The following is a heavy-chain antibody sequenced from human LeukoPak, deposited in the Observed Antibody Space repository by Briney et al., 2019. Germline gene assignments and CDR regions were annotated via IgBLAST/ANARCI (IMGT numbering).Heavy chain of an antibody. D-gene: IGHD3-10*01. V-gene: IGHV1-46*01. CDR2: INPNGGAT. CDR1: GYTFTSYY. J-gene: IGHJ4*02. CDR3: ARVMVAWFGDKAFDY. Sequence: ASVKVSCKTSGYTFTSYYIHWVRQAPGQGLECMGIINPNGGATSYTQKFQGRVTMTRDTSTSTVYMDLSSLRSEDTAVYYCARVMVAWFGDKAFDYWGQGTLVTVSP.